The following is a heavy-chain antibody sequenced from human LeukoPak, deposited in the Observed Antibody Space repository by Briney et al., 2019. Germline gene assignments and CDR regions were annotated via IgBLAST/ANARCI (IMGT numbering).Heavy chain of an antibody. CDR2: IYYSGST. Sequence: PSQTLSLTCTVSGGSISSGSYYWSWIRQPPGKELEWIGYIYYSGSTNYNPSLKSRVTISVDTSKNQFSLKLSSVTAADTAVYYCAQLAVAGNPRPEGGNDAFDIWGQGTMVTVSS. J-gene: IGHJ3*02. CDR3: AQLAVAGNPRPEGGNDAFDI. D-gene: IGHD6-19*01. CDR1: GGSISSGSYY. V-gene: IGHV4-61*01.